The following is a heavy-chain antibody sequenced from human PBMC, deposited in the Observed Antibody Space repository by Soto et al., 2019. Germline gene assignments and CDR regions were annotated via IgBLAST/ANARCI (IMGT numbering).Heavy chain of an antibody. Sequence: SETLSLTCDVSGGSFTGYYWSWIRQPPGKGLEWIGEINHSGFTNYNPSLTGRVTISLDTSKSQFSLKLSSLTAADTALYFCARGHGRFAHWGQGTLVTVS. V-gene: IGHV4-34*01. CDR2: INHSGFT. CDR1: GGSFTGYY. CDR3: ARGHGRFAH. J-gene: IGHJ4*02.